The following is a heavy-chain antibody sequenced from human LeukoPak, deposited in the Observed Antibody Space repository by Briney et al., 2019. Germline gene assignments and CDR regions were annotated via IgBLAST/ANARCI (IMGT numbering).Heavy chain of an antibody. V-gene: IGHV4-4*07. D-gene: IGHD4-11*01. CDR1: GGSFSSYY. Sequence: SETLSLTCAVYGGSFSSYYWSWIRQPAGKGLEWIGRIYTSGSTNYNPSLKSRVTMSVDTSKNQFSLKLSSVTAADTAVYYCARDTRLGYYFDYWGQGTLVTVSS. CDR3: ARDTRLGYYFDY. J-gene: IGHJ4*02. CDR2: IYTSGST.